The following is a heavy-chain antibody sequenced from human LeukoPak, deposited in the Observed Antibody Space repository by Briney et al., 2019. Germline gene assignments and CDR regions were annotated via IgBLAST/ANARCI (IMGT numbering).Heavy chain of an antibody. D-gene: IGHD2-21*02. J-gene: IGHJ4*02. Sequence: GGSLRLSCVASQFMFKNYWMHWVRQAPGRGLVWLSYISPDGSSTRYADSVRGRFTISRDNAKNTLYLQMNSLRAEDTAVYFCATAWSYWGQGTLVTVSS. CDR2: ISPDGSST. CDR3: ATAWSY. CDR1: QFMFKNYW. V-gene: IGHV3-74*01.